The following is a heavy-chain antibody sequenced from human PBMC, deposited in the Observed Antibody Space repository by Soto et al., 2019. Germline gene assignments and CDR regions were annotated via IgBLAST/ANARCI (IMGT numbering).Heavy chain of an antibody. CDR3: ARSLGGNEHEPINTYYDILTGYYRGLTYYGMDV. V-gene: IGHV1-69*13. D-gene: IGHD3-9*01. Sequence: GASVKVSCTASGGTFSSYAISWVRQAPGQGLEWMGGIIPIFGTADYAQKFQGRVTITADESTSTAYMELSSLRSEDTAVYYCARSLGGNEHEPINTYYDILTGYYRGLTYYGMDVWGQGTTVTVSS. CDR1: GGTFSSYA. J-gene: IGHJ6*02. CDR2: IIPIFGTA.